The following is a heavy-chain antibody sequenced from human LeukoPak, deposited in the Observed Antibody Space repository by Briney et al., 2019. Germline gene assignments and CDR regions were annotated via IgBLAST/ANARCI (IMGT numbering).Heavy chain of an antibody. CDR3: ARAAAARGPNDY. Sequence: ASVKVSCKASGYTFTGYYMHWVRLAPGQGLEWMGWISAYNGNTNYAQKLQGRVTMTTDTSTSTAYMELRSLRSDDTAVYYCARAAAARGPNDYWGQGTLVTVSS. J-gene: IGHJ4*02. D-gene: IGHD6-13*01. CDR1: GYTFTGYY. CDR2: ISAYNGNT. V-gene: IGHV1-18*04.